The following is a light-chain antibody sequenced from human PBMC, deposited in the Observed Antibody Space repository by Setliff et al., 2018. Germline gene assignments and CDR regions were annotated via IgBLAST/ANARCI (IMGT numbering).Light chain of an antibody. CDR1: NSDVGGYDY. CDR2: EVN. CDR3: SAYAGSNNWGV. V-gene: IGLV2-8*01. J-gene: IGLJ1*01. Sequence: QSVLTQPPSASGSPGQSVTISCTGTNSDVGGYDYVSWYQQHPGKAPKLMIHEVNKRPSGVPDRFSGSKSGNTASLTVSGLQAEDEADYYCSAYAGSNNWGVFGTGTRSPS.